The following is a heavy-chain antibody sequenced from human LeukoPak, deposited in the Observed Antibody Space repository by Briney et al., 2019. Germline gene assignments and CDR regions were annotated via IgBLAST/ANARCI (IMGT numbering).Heavy chain of an antibody. J-gene: IGHJ4*02. V-gene: IGHV3-23*01. Sequence: GGSLRLSCAASGFTFSSYAMSWVRQAPGKGLEWVSAISGSGGSTYYADSVKGRFTISRDNSKNTLYLQMNSLKTEDTAVYYCTTDAGYSDRWYNYWGQGTLVTVSS. CDR1: GFTFSSYA. CDR2: ISGSGGST. CDR3: TTDAGYSDRWYNY. D-gene: IGHD6-13*01.